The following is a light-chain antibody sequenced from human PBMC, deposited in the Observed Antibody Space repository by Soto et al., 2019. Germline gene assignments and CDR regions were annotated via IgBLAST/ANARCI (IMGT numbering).Light chain of an antibody. Sequence: EIVMTQSPATLSVSPGERATLSCWASQSVSSNLAWYQRKPGQAPRLLIYGASTRATGIPVRFSGSGSGTEFPLTISSLQSEDFAVYYCQQYNNWPWTFGQGTKV. CDR3: QQYNNWPWT. V-gene: IGKV3-15*01. CDR1: QSVSSN. J-gene: IGKJ1*01. CDR2: GAS.